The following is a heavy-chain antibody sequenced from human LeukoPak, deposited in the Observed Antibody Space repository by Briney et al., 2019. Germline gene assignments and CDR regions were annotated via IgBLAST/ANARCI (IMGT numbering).Heavy chain of an antibody. V-gene: IGHV3-48*03. CDR3: ALYNWNSKRDLDY. CDR2: ISSSGSTI. Sequence: PGGSLRLSCAASGFTFSSYEMNWVRQAPGKGLEWVSYISSSGSTIYYADSVKGRFTISRDNAKNSLYLQMNSLRAEDTAVYYCALYNWNSKRDLDYWGQGTLVTVSS. D-gene: IGHD1-7*01. J-gene: IGHJ4*02. CDR1: GFTFSSYE.